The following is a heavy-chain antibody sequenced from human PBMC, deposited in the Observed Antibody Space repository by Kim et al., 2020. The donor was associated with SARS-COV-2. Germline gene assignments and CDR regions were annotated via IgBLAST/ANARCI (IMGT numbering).Heavy chain of an antibody. CDR1: GYSFTSYW. CDR3: ARLNYEFWSGYYNDY. Sequence: GESLKISCKGSGYSFTSYWISWVRQMPGKGLEWMGRIDPSDSYTNYSPSFQGHVTISADKSISTAYLQWSSLKASDTAMYYCARLNYEFWSGYYNDYWGQGTLVTVSS. CDR2: IDPSDSYT. J-gene: IGHJ4*02. D-gene: IGHD3-3*01. V-gene: IGHV5-10-1*01.